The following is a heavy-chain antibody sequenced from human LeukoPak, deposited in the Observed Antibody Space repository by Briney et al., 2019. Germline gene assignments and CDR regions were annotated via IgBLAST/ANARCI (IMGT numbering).Heavy chain of an antibody. CDR3: ARVGGYSYGYEFDY. CDR1: GYTFTSYD. D-gene: IGHD5-18*01. V-gene: IGHV1-8*01. J-gene: IGHJ4*02. Sequence: ASVKVSCKASGYTFTSYDINWVRQATGQGLEWMGWMNPNSGNTGYAQKFQGRVTMTRNTSISTAYMELSSPRSEDTAVYYCARVGGYSYGYEFDYWGQGTLVTVSS. CDR2: MNPNSGNT.